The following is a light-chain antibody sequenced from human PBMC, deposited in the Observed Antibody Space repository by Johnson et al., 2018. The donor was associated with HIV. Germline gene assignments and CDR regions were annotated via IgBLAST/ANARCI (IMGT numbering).Light chain of an antibody. CDR2: DNI. Sequence: QSVLTQPPSVSAAPGQKVTISCSGSSSNIGNNYVSWYQLLPGTAPKLLIYDNITRLSGIPDRFSGSKSGPSATLGITGLQTGDEADYYCGTWDSSLRAYNYVFGSGTKVTVL. J-gene: IGLJ1*01. V-gene: IGLV1-51*01. CDR3: GTWDSSLRAYNYV. CDR1: SSNIGNNY.